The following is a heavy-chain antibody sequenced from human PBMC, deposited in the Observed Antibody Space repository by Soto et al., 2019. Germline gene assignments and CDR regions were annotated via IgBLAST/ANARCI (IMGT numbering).Heavy chain of an antibody. J-gene: IGHJ4*02. V-gene: IGHV2-5*01. Sequence: SGPTLVNPTQTLTLTCTFSGFSLSTSGVGVGWIRQPPGKALEWLALIYWNDDKRYSPSLKSRLTITKDTSKNQVVLTMTNMDPVDAATYYCAHHSGYRSYFDYWGQGTLVTVSS. CDR1: GFSLSTSGVG. CDR3: AHHSGYRSYFDY. D-gene: IGHD5-12*01. CDR2: IYWNDDK.